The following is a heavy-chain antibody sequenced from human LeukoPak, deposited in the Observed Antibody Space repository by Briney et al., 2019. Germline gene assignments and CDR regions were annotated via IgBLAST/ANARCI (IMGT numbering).Heavy chain of an antibody. V-gene: IGHV4-39*01. Sequence: SETLSLTCTVSGGSISSSRYYWGWIRQPPGKWLEWIGTIYYSGSTYYNTSLKSRVTVSVDTSKNQFSLKLSSVTAADTAVYYCSRHLPYSFGYCDCWGQGTLVTVSS. J-gene: IGHJ4*02. CDR1: GGSISSSRYY. CDR3: SRHLPYSFGYCDC. CDR2: IYYSGST. D-gene: IGHD5-18*01.